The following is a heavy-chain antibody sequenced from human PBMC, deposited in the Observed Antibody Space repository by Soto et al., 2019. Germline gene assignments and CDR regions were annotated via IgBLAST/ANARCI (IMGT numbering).Heavy chain of an antibody. V-gene: IGHV3-30-3*01. Sequence: PGGSLRLSCAASGFTFSSYAMHWVRQAPGKGLEWVAVISYDGSNKYYADSVKGRFTISRDNSKNTLYLQMNSLRAEDTAVYYCARGGYCTNGVCYVLYFDYWGQGTLVTVSS. CDR1: GFTFSSYA. D-gene: IGHD2-8*01. J-gene: IGHJ4*02. CDR2: ISYDGSNK. CDR3: ARGGYCTNGVCYVLYFDY.